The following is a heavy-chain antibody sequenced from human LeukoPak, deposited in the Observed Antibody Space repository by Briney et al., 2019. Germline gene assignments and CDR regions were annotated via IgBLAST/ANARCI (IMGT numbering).Heavy chain of an antibody. CDR1: GDSIISDVYY. J-gene: IGHJ5*02. CDR3: ARWNREIRWYDP. CDR2: IGTSGGT. V-gene: IGHV4-61*02. D-gene: IGHD1-1*01. Sequence: SQTLSLTCTISGDSIISDVYYWSWIGQPAGKGLEWIGRIGTSGGTNYNPSLKSRLTISLDTSKNEFSLTVSSVTAADTAEYYCARWNREIRWYDPWGQGTLVTVSS.